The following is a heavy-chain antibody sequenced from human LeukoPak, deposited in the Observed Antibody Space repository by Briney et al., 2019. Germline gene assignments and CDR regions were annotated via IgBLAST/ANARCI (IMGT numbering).Heavy chain of an antibody. J-gene: IGHJ4*02. D-gene: IGHD3-10*01. V-gene: IGHV3-23*01. Sequence: GGSLRLSCAASGFTFSSYGMSWVRQAPGKGLEWVSGISGSGGSTYYADVVKGGFTISGDNSKHTLHLQMNSPRADDTAVYYFAKGPELPHFVYWGQGTLVSVCS. CDR3: AKGPELPHFVY. CDR2: ISGSGGST. CDR1: GFTFSSYG.